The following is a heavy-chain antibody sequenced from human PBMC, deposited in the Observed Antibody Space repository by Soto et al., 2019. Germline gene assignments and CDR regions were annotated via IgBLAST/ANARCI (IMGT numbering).Heavy chain of an antibody. Sequence: GGSLRLSCAASGFTFSSYAMSWVRQAPGKGLEWVSAISGSGGSTYYADSLKGRFTISRDNSKNTLYLQMNSLRAEDTAVYYCAKDTDPVLLPPFDYWGQGTLVTVSS. CDR2: ISGSGGST. CDR1: GFTFSSYA. V-gene: IGHV3-23*01. J-gene: IGHJ4*02. D-gene: IGHD2-15*01. CDR3: AKDTDPVLLPPFDY.